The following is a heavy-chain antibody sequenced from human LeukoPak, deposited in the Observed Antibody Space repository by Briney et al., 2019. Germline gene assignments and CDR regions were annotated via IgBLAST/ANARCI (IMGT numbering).Heavy chain of an antibody. CDR1: GFTFSSYW. V-gene: IGHV3-7*01. J-gene: IGHJ4*02. CDR2: IKKDGSEK. Sequence: GGSLRLSCAASGFTFSSYWMSWVRQAPGKGLEWVANIKKDGSEKYYVDSVKGRFTISRDNAKKSLYLQMNSPRAEDTAVYYCARHLSGVTGYTYGRGIDYWGQGTLVTVSS. CDR3: ARHLSGVTGYTYGRGIDY. D-gene: IGHD5-18*01.